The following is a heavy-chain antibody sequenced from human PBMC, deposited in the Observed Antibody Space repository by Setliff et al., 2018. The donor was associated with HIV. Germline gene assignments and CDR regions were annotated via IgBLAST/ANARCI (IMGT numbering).Heavy chain of an antibody. CDR2: ITGDGSAT. D-gene: IGHD3-22*01. CDR3: AKPTYYYDDSGYSGGDY. CDR1: GFTFRTYW. Sequence: GGSLRLSCGASGFTFRTYWMHWVRQVPGKGLVWVSHITGDGSATSYADSVKGRFTISRDNSKNTLYLQMNSLRAEDTAVYYCAKPTYYYDDSGYSGGDYWGQGALVTVSS. V-gene: IGHV3-74*01. J-gene: IGHJ4*02.